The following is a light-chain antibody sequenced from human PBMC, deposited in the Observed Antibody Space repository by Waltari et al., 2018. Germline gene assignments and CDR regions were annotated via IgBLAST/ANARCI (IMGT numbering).Light chain of an antibody. Sequence: DIVMTQTPLSLPVTPGEPASISCRSSQSLLHSNGNTYLYWYLQKPGQPPRLLIYRVSNRCSGVPDRFSGSGSGTDFTLKISRVEAEDVGVYYCMQALQTPRTFGQGTKVEIK. J-gene: IGKJ1*01. CDR2: RVS. CDR1: QSLLHSNGNTY. CDR3: MQALQTPRT. V-gene: IGKV2-29*02.